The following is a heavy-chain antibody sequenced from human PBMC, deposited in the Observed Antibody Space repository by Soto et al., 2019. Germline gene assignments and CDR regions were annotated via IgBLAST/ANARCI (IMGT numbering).Heavy chain of an antibody. D-gene: IGHD6-6*01. J-gene: IGHJ6*04. CDR2: ISAYNGNT. V-gene: IGHV1-18*01. CDR3: ARDHLGPPVSQNYSSSSDHYYYGMDV. CDR1: GYTFTSYG. Sequence: ASVKVSCKASGYTFTSYGISWVRQAPGQGLEWMGWISAYNGNTNYAQKLQGRVTMTTDTSTSTAYMELRSLRSDDTAVYYCARDHLGPPVSQNYSSSSDHYYYGMDVWGEGTTVTVSA.